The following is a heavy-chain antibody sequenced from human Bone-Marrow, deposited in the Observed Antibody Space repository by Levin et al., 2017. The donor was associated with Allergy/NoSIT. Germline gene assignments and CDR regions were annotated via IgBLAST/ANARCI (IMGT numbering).Heavy chain of an antibody. CDR2: ISYDGSNK. CDR3: AKENLGLLLRKYCGGDCYTRTEYFQH. Sequence: SCAASGFTFSSYGMHWVRQAPGKGLEWVAVISYDGSNKYYADSVKGRFTISRDNSKNTLYLQMNSLRAEDTAVYYCAKENLGLLLRKYCGGDCYTRTEYFQHWGQGTLVTVSS. V-gene: IGHV3-30*18. CDR1: GFTFSSYG. J-gene: IGHJ1*01. D-gene: IGHD2-21*02.